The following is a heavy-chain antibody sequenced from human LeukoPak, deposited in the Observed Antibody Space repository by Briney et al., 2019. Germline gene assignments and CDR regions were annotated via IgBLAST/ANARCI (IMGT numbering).Heavy chain of an antibody. J-gene: IGHJ5*02. V-gene: IGHV4-59*12. Sequence: PSETLSLTCTVSGGSISSYYWSWIRQPPGKGLEWIGYIYHSGSTYYNPSLKSRVTISVDRSKNQFSLKLSSVTAADTAVYYCARGLPYSSSSKMRGNWFDPWGQGTLVTVSS. D-gene: IGHD6-6*01. CDR3: ARGLPYSSSSKMRGNWFDP. CDR1: GGSISSYY. CDR2: IYHSGST.